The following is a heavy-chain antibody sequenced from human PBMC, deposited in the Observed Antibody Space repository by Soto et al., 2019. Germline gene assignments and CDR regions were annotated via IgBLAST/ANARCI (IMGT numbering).Heavy chain of an antibody. CDR3: GGRGCLTTISCFFDY. CDR1: GGSVSSSSYY. D-gene: IGHD3-10*01. Sequence: SETLSLTCTVSGGSVSSSSYYWGWVRQPPGKGLEWIGSVYYSGSTYYNPSLESRVTISVDKSKNQFSLKLMSLSAADTAVYYCGGRGCLTTISCFFDYCGQGALVTVSS. J-gene: IGHJ4*02. V-gene: IGHV4-39*01. CDR2: VYYSGST.